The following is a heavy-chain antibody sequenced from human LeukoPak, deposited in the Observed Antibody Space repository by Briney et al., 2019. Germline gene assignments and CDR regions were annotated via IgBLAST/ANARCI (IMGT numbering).Heavy chain of an antibody. CDR3: ARSKSERGTYNIYYFDY. J-gene: IGHJ4*02. Sequence: GGSLRLSCVASGFAFSSHAMTWVRQAPGQGLEWVSTISVTGGGTHYAGSVKGRFTIASDNSKDTLYLDMDNLRDEDTAVYFCARSKSERGTYNIYYFDYWGQGTLVTVSS. V-gene: IGHV3-23*01. CDR2: ISVTGGGT. D-gene: IGHD3-16*01. CDR1: GFAFSSHA.